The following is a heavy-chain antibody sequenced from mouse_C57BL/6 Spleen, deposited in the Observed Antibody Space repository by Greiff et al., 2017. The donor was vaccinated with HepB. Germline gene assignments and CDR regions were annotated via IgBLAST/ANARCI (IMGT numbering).Heavy chain of an antibody. D-gene: IGHD1-1*01. CDR2: INPNNGGT. V-gene: IGHV1-26*01. CDR1: GYTFTDYY. Sequence: EVQLQQSGPELVKPGASVKISCKASGYTFTDYYMNWVKQSHGKSLEWIGDINPNNGGTSYNQKFKGKATLTVDKSSSTAYMELRSLTSEDSAVYYCARRGIGSNDVWGTGTTVTVSS. J-gene: IGHJ1*03. CDR3: ARRGIGSNDV.